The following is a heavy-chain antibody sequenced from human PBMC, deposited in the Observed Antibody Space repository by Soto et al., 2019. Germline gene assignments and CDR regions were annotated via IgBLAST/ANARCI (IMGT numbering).Heavy chain of an antibody. D-gene: IGHD1-26*01. V-gene: IGHV1-18*01. CDR3: AREDSGSYQPLDY. CDR1: GYTFTSYG. J-gene: IGHJ4*02. Sequence: ASVKVSCKASGYTFTSYGISLVRQAPGQGLEWXGXIXXXNXKXXXAXXXQGRVTMTTDTSTSTAYMELRSLRSDDTAVYYCAREDSGSYQPLDYWGQGTMVTVSS. CDR2: IXXXNXKX.